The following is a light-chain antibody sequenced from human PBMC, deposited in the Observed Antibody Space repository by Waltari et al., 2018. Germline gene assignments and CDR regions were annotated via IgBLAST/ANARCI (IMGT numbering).Light chain of an antibody. V-gene: IGLV2-14*01. J-gene: IGLJ3*02. CDR3: SSFSSSRSVL. CDR2: EVS. Sequence: QSALTQPASVSGSPGQSITISCTGTSSDVGAYNYVSWYQHYPGKAPKLMIYEVSNRPSGISTRFSGSKSGNIASLTIAVLQAEDEADYYCSSFSSSRSVLFGGGTKLTVL. CDR1: SSDVGAYNY.